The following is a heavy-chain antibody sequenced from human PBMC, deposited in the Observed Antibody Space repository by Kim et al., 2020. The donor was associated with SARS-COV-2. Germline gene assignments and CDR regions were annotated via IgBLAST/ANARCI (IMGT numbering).Heavy chain of an antibody. Sequence: GGSLRLSCAASGFTFSSYGMHWVRQAPGKGLEWVAVILYDGSNKYYADSVKGRFTISRDNSKNTLYLQMNSLRAEDTAVYYCARAAYSSSSRYYYYGMDVWGQGTTVTVSS. CDR1: GFTFSSYG. CDR2: ILYDGSNK. CDR3: ARAAYSSSSRYYYYGMDV. J-gene: IGHJ6*02. V-gene: IGHV3-33*01. D-gene: IGHD6-6*01.